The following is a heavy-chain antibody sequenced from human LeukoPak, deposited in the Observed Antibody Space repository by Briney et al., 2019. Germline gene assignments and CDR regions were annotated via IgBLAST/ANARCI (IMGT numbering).Heavy chain of an antibody. J-gene: IGHJ5*02. CDR1: GFTFSDYY. CDR2: ISSSGSTI. D-gene: IGHD2-2*01. Sequence: GGSLRLSCAASGFTFSDYYMSWIRQAPGKGLEWVSYISSSGSTIYYADSVKGRFTISRDNAKNSLYLQINSLRAEDTAVYYCARDFRVGRGYCSSTSCYPYNWFDPWGRGTLVTVSS. CDR3: ARDFRVGRGYCSSTSCYPYNWFDP. V-gene: IGHV3-11*01.